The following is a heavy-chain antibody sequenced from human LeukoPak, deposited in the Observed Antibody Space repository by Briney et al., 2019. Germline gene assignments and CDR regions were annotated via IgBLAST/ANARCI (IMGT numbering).Heavy chain of an antibody. J-gene: IGHJ4*02. Sequence: GASVKVSCKASGGTFSSYAISWVRQAPGRGLEWMGGIIPIFGTANYAQKFQGRVTITADKSTSTAYMELSSLRSEDTAVYYCARAQWLGFDYWGQGTLVTVSS. D-gene: IGHD6-19*01. CDR2: IIPIFGTA. CDR3: ARAQWLGFDY. CDR1: GGTFSSYA. V-gene: IGHV1-69*06.